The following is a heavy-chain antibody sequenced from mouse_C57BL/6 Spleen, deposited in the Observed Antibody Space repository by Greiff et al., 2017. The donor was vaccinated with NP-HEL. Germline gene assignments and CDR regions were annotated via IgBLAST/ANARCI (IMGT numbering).Heavy chain of an antibody. V-gene: IGHV1-82*01. CDR3: ARPAYNYAMDY. D-gene: IGHD6-5*01. Sequence: QVQLQQSGPELVKPGASVKISCKASGYAFSSSWMNWVKQRPGKGLEWIGRIYPGDGDTNYNGKFKGKATLTADKSSSTAYMQLSSLTSEDSAVYFCARPAYNYAMDYWGQGTSVTVSS. CDR2: IYPGDGDT. J-gene: IGHJ4*01. CDR1: GYAFSSSW.